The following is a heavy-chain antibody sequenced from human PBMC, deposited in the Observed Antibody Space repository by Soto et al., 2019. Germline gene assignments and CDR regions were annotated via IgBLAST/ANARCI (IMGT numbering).Heavy chain of an antibody. CDR3: AKGGRQWRVTSDFNC. CDR2: VSHDGRNT. J-gene: IGHJ4*02. V-gene: IGHV3-30*18. CDR1: GFTFSDYA. Sequence: VQLVESGGGVVQPGRSLRLSCAASGFTFSDYAMHWVRQAPGKGLEWVAVVSHDGRNTHYADSVKGRFTISRDSSKNTVSLEMTSRRAEDTAVYYWAKGGRQWRVTSDFNCWGQGALVTVSP. D-gene: IGHD6-19*01.